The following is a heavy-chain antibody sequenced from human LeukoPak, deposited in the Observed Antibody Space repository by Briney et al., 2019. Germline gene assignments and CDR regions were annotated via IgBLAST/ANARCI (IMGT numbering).Heavy chain of an antibody. CDR3: AKIPLAAAGY. V-gene: IGHV3-23*01. CDR2: IDNSGVNT. J-gene: IGHJ4*02. CDR1: GFTFSSYA. D-gene: IGHD6-13*01. Sequence: PGGSLRLSCAASGFTFSSYAFTWVRQAPGKGLEWVSSIDNSGVNTFYADSVKGRFTVSRDNSRNTLYLQMNSLRVDDTAIYYCAKIPLAAAGYWGQGTLVTVSS.